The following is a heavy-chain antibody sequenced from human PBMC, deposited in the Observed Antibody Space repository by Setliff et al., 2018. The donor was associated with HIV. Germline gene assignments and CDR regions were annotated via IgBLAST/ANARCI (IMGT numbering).Heavy chain of an antibody. J-gene: IGHJ4*02. V-gene: IGHV3-30*04. CDR3: ARAPSWQRQVDF. Sequence: GGSLRLSCAVSGFTFSNYAMHWVRQASGRGLEWVAVISYDGNYKYYSDSVKGRFTISRDNSKNTLYLQMDSLRPKDTAAYYCARAPSWQRQVDFWGQGTLVTVSS. CDR1: GFTFSNYA. D-gene: IGHD6-25*01. CDR2: ISYDGNYK.